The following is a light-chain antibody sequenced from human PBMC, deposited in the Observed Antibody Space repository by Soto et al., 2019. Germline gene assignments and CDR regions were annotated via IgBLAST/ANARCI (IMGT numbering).Light chain of an antibody. CDR1: QSISSY. CDR3: QQTSTMPVT. V-gene: IGKV1-39*01. J-gene: IGKJ5*01. CDR2: AAS. Sequence: DFQVTDGASSLSASVGDRVTITCRASQSISSYLNWYQQKPGKAPKLLICAASNLQSGLPSRFSGSGAGTDFTLTISSLQPEDFATYFCQQTSTMPVTFGQGTRLEI.